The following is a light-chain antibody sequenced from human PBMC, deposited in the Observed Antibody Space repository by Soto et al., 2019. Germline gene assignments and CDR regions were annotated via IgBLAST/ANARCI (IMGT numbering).Light chain of an antibody. Sequence: QSALTQPASVSGSPGQSITISCTGTSSDVGGYNLVSWYQQHPGKAPKLMIYEGSKRPSGVSNRFSGSKSGNTASLTISGLQAEDEADYYCCSYAGSSTWEFGGGTKLTVL. V-gene: IGLV2-23*01. CDR2: EGS. CDR1: SSDVGGYNL. J-gene: IGLJ2*01. CDR3: CSYAGSSTWE.